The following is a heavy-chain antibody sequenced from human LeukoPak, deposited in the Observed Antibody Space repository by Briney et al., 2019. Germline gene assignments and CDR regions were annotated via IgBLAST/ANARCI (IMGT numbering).Heavy chain of an antibody. CDR1: GGSFSGYY. D-gene: IGHD6-19*01. J-gene: IGHJ4*02. V-gene: IGHV4-34*01. CDR2: INHSGST. Sequence: SETLSLTCAVYGGSFSGYYWSWIRQPPGKGLEWIGEINHSGSTNYNPSLKSRVTISVDTSKNQFSLKLSSVTAADTAVYYCARSEQVAGTRSFDYWGQGTLVTVSS. CDR3: ARSEQVAGTRSFDY.